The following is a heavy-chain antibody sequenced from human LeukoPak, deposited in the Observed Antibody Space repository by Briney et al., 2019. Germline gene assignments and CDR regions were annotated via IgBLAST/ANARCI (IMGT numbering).Heavy chain of an antibody. J-gene: IGHJ4*02. Sequence: GGSLRLSCAASGFTFTTSAMNWVRQAPGKWLEWVSAVSDSGVGTYYADSVKGRFTISRDNSKNTLYLQMNSLRAEDTAVYYCAKNKWERLTHFDYWGQGTLVTVSS. CDR3: AKNKWERLTHFDY. V-gene: IGHV3-23*01. CDR2: VSDSGVGT. CDR1: GFTFTTSA. D-gene: IGHD1-26*01.